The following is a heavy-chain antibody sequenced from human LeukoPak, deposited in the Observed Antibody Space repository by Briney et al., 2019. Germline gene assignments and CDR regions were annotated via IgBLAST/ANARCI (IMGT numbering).Heavy chain of an antibody. CDR2: INPNSGGT. J-gene: IGHJ4*02. Sequence: EASVKVSCTASGYTFTGYYMHWVRQAPGQGLEWMGWINPNSGGTNYAQKFQGRVTMTRDTSISTAYMELSRLRSDDTAVYYCAREPPSIAVAGTRPFDYWGQGTLVTVSS. CDR1: GYTFTGYY. CDR3: AREPPSIAVAGTRPFDY. D-gene: IGHD6-19*01. V-gene: IGHV1-2*02.